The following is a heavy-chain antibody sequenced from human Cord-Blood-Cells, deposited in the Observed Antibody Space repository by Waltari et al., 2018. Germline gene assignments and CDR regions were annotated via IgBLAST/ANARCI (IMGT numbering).Heavy chain of an antibody. CDR1: GGTFSSYA. CDR2: IIPILGIA. J-gene: IGHJ1*01. CDR3: ARDCSSTSCYAEYFQH. D-gene: IGHD2-2*01. V-gene: IGHV1-69*09. Sequence: QVQLVQSGAEGKKPGSSVKVSCKASGGTFSSYAISWVRQAPGQGLEWMGRIIPILGIANYAQKFQGRVTITADKSTSTAYMELSSLRSEDTAVYYCARDCSSTSCYAEYFQHWGQGTLVTVSS.